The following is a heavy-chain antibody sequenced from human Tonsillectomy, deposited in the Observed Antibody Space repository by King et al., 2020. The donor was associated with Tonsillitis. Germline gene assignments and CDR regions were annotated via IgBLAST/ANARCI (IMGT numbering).Heavy chain of an antibody. V-gene: IGHV3-11*01. Sequence: VQLVESGGGLVKPGGSLRLSCAASGFTFSDYYMSWIRQAPGKGLEWVSYISSSGSTIYYADSVKGGFTISRDNAKNSLYLQMNSLRAEDTAVYYCAGAAYDFWSGYYTGGEFFDYWGQGTLVTVSS. D-gene: IGHD3-3*01. CDR1: GFTFSDYY. CDR3: AGAAYDFWSGYYTGGEFFDY. CDR2: ISSSGSTI. J-gene: IGHJ4*02.